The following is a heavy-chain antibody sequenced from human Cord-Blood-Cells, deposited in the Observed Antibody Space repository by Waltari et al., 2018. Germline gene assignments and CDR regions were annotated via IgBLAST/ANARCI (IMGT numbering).Heavy chain of an antibody. D-gene: IGHD1-26*01. CDR2: IYYSGST. CDR3: AREWELLHAFDI. V-gene: IGHV4-59*11. Sequence: QVQLQESGPGLVKPSETLSLPRPVPGCPISSPSRRWIRQPPGKGLEWIGYIYYSGSTNYNPSLKSRVTISVDTSKNQFSLKLSSVTAADTAVYYCAREWELLHAFDIWGQGTMVTVSS. CDR1: GCPISSPS. J-gene: IGHJ3*02.